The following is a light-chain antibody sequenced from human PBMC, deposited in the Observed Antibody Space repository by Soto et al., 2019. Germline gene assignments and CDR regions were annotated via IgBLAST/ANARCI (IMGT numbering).Light chain of an antibody. CDR3: AAWDASLSGVV. Sequence: QSALTQPPSASGTPGQRVTISCTGGSSNIGRNTVNWYQQLPGTAPKLLMYKDNQRPSGVPDRFSGSKSGTSASLAISGLQSEDEADYYCAAWDASLSGVVFGGGTKLTVL. J-gene: IGLJ2*01. CDR1: SSNIGRNT. V-gene: IGLV1-44*01. CDR2: KDN.